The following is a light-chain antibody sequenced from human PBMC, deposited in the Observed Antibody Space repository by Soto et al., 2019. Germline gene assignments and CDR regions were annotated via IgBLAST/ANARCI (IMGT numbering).Light chain of an antibody. J-gene: IGKJ2*01. V-gene: IGKV1-39*01. CDR2: TSG. CDR1: QRITTD. Sequence: IQMTQSPSSLSASVGDRVTITCRASQRITTDLNWHQQKPGEAPKLLISTSGTLQRGVPSRFSGSVSGTDFTLTITALRPEDFATYFCQQTYSTPYTFGQGTQLESK. CDR3: QQTYSTPYT.